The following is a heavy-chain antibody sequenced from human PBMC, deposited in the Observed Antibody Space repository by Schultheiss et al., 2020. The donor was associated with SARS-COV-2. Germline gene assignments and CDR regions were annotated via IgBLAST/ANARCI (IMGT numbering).Heavy chain of an antibody. D-gene: IGHD3-10*01. CDR1: GYSISSGYY. CDR2: IYYSGST. Sequence: SETLSLTCTVSGYSISSGYYWGWIRQPPGKGLEWIGSIYYSGSTYYNPSLKSRVTISVDTSKNQFSLKLSSVTAADTAVYYCARHRDYYGSGSPWDFWGQGTLVTVSS. J-gene: IGHJ4*02. CDR3: ARHRDYYGSGSPWDF. V-gene: IGHV4-38-2*02.